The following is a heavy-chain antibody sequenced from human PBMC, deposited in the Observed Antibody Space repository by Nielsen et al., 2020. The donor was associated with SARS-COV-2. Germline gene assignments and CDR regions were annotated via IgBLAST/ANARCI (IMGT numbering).Heavy chain of an antibody. D-gene: IGHD6-13*01. Sequence: GESLKISCAASGFTFSSYSMNWVRQAPGKGLEWVAVISYDGSNKYYADSVKGRFTISRDNSKNTLYLQMNSLRAEDTAVYYCARDPSSSWYNWFDPWGQGTLVTVSS. V-gene: IGHV3-30*03. CDR1: GFTFSSYS. CDR2: ISYDGSNK. J-gene: IGHJ5*02. CDR3: ARDPSSSWYNWFDP.